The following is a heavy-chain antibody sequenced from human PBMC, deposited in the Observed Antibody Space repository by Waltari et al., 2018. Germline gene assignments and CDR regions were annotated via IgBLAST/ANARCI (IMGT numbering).Heavy chain of an antibody. Sequence: QVQLVQSGAEVKKPGASVKVSCKAPGYTFTGYYMHWVRQAPGQGLEWMGCINPNSGGTNCAQKFQGRVTMTRDTSISTAYMELSRLRSDDTAVYYCAREPSSKTATIGDAFDIWGQGTMVTVSS. V-gene: IGHV1-2*02. CDR1: GYTFTGYY. CDR2: INPNSGGT. J-gene: IGHJ3*02. CDR3: AREPSSKTATIGDAFDI. D-gene: IGHD5-12*01.